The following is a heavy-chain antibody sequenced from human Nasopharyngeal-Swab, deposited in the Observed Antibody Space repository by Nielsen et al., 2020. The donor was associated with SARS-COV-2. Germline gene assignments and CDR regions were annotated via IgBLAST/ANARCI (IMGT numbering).Heavy chain of an antibody. J-gene: IGHJ6*02. Sequence: SCAASGFTFSSYGMHWVRQAPGKGLEWVAVISYDGSNKYYADSVKGRFTISRDNSKNTLYLQMNSLRAEDTAVYYCAKDTYDSSGYFRIYYYYGMDVWGQGTTVTVSS. V-gene: IGHV3-30*18. CDR2: ISYDGSNK. CDR3: AKDTYDSSGYFRIYYYYGMDV. CDR1: GFTFSSYG. D-gene: IGHD3-22*01.